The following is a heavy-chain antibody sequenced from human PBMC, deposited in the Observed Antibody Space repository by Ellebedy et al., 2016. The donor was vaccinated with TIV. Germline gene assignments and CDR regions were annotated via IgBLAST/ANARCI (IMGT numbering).Heavy chain of an antibody. V-gene: IGHV3-23*01. CDR1: GFTFNSFA. Sequence: GESLKISCVASGFTFNSFAMSWVRQAPGKGLEWVSTISNSGESTNNADSGKGRFTISRDNSKNTLYLQMNGLRAEDTAVYYCAKDRIVGARKFDDWGQGTLVTVS. J-gene: IGHJ4*02. CDR2: ISNSGEST. D-gene: IGHD1-26*01. CDR3: AKDRIVGARKFDD.